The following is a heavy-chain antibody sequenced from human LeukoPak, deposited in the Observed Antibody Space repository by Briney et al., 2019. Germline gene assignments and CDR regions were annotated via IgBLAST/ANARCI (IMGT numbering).Heavy chain of an antibody. D-gene: IGHD5-18*01. CDR3: AREDTAMGYFDY. J-gene: IGHJ4*02. CDR2: IYYSGST. V-gene: IGHV4-31*03. Sequence: SQTLSLTCTVSGGSISSGGYYWSWIRQHPGKGLEWIGYIYYSGSTYYNPSLKSRVTISVDTSKNQFSLKLSSVTAADTAAYYCAREDTAMGYFDYWGQGTLVTVSS. CDR1: GGSISSGGYY.